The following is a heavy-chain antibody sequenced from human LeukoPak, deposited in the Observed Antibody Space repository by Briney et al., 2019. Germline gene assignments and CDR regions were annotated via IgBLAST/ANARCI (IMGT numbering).Heavy chain of an antibody. CDR3: ARVPGGVFDF. Sequence: GSLRLSCAASGFTFSSYAMSWIRQVPGKGLEWIAELSESGGTNYNPSLKSRVTISVDTSKNQFSLNLTSVTAADTAIYYCARVPGGVFDFWGQGALVTVSS. V-gene: IGHV4-34*01. CDR1: GFTFSSYA. CDR2: LSESGGT. D-gene: IGHD3-10*01. J-gene: IGHJ4*02.